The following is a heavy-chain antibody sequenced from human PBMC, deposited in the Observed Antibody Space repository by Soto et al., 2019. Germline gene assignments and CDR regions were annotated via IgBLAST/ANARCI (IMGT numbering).Heavy chain of an antibody. Sequence: SETLSLTCTVSGGSISGFYWSWIRQPPGKGLEWIGYMYHSGSTNYNPSLKSRVTISVDTSKNQFSLKLSSVTAADTAVYYCARVEPLVRGLRWFDPWGQGTLVTVSS. V-gene: IGHV4-59*01. D-gene: IGHD3-10*01. CDR1: GGSISGFY. CDR3: ARVEPLVRGLRWFDP. J-gene: IGHJ5*02. CDR2: MYHSGST.